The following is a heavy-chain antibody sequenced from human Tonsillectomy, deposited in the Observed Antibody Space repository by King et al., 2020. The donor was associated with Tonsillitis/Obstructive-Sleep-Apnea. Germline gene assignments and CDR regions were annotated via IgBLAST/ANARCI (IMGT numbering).Heavy chain of an antibody. Sequence: VQLVESGGGLIQPGGSLRLSCAASGVTVSSNYMSWGRQAPGTGLEWASVSYSGGSTYYADSVNGRFTISRDNSKNTLYLQMNSLRAEDTAVYYCARDQDYGSGSYFHYYYYMDVWGKGTTVTVSS. CDR3: ARDQDYGSGSYFHYYYYMDV. CDR2: SYSGGST. CDR1: GVTVSSNY. D-gene: IGHD3-10*01. J-gene: IGHJ6*03. V-gene: IGHV3-53*01.